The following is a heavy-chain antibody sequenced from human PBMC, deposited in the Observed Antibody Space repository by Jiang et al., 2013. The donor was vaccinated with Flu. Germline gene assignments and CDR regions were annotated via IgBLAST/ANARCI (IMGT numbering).Heavy chain of an antibody. J-gene: IGHJ3*02. CDR3: AKGGIAAADDAFDI. V-gene: IGHV3-23*01. D-gene: IGHD6-13*01. CDR2: ISGSGGNT. Sequence: SAISGSGGNTYYADSVKGRFTISRDNSKNTLYLQMNSLRAEDTAVYYCAKGGIAAADDAFDIWGQGTMVTVSS.